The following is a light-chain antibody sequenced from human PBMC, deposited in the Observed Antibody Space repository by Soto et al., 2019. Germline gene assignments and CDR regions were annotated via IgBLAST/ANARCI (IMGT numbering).Light chain of an antibody. J-gene: IGKJ5*01. V-gene: IGKV3-11*01. CDR3: QHRSNWPT. CDR2: DAS. Sequence: EIVLTQSPATLSLSPGERATLSCRASQSVSSYLAWYQQKPGQAPRLLIYDASNRATGIPARFSGSGSGTDFTPTISSLEPEDFAIYYCQHRSNWPTFGQGTRLEIK. CDR1: QSVSSY.